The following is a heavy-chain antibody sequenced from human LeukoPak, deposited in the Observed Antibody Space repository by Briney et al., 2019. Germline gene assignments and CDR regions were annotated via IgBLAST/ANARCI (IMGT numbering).Heavy chain of an antibody. CDR2: IGNTGRTI. Sequence: GGSLRLSCAASGFRFSSYEMNWVRQAPGRGLEWVSYIGNTGRTIYYVDSVKGRFTVSRDNAKNSLYLQMNSLRAEDTAIYYCVRGDRYFFDYWGQGTLVTVSS. CDR3: VRGDRYFFDY. CDR1: GFRFSSYE. V-gene: IGHV3-48*03. J-gene: IGHJ4*02. D-gene: IGHD1-14*01.